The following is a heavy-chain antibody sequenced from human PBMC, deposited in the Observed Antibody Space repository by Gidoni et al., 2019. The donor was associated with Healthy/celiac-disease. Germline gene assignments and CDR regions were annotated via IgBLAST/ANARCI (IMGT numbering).Heavy chain of an antibody. CDR2: ISSSSSYI. CDR3: AREGAYCGGDCYSYYYYGMDV. CDR1: GFTFSSYS. D-gene: IGHD2-21*02. Sequence: EVQLVESGGGLVKPGGSLRLSCAASGFTFSSYSMNWVRQAPGKGLEWVSSISSSSSYIYYADSVKGRFTISRDNAKNSLYLQMNSLRAEDTAVYYCAREGAYCGGDCYSYYYYGMDVWGQGTTVTVSS. J-gene: IGHJ6*02. V-gene: IGHV3-21*01.